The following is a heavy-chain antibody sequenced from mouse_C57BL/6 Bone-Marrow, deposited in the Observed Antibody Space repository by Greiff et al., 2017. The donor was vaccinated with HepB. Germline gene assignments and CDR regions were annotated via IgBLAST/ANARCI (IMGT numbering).Heavy chain of an antibody. CDR1: GFNIKNTY. Sequence: VQLKESVAELVRPGASVKLSCTASGFNIKNTYMHWVKQRPEQGLEWIGRIDPANGNTKYAPKFKGKATITADTSSNTAYLQLSSLTSEDTAIYYCARDYYGSSYDWYFDVWGTGTTVTVSS. D-gene: IGHD1-1*01. CDR2: IDPANGNT. V-gene: IGHV14-3*01. CDR3: ARDYYGSSYDWYFDV. J-gene: IGHJ1*03.